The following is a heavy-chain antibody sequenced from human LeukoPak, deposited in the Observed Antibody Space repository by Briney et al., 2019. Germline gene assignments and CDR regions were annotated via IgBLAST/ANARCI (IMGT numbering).Heavy chain of an antibody. Sequence: GGSLRLSCAASGFTFSNYGMHWVRQAPGKGLEWVAVIWYDGSNKYYADSVKGRFTISRDNSKNTLYLQMNSLRAEDTAVYYCAIHSSSWYFQHWGEGTLVTVSS. CDR2: IWYDGSNK. CDR1: GFTFSNYG. V-gene: IGHV3-33*01. CDR3: AIHSSSWYFQH. J-gene: IGHJ1*01. D-gene: IGHD6-13*01.